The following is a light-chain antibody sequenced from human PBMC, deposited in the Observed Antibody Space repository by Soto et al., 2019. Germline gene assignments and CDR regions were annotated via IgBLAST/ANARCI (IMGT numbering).Light chain of an antibody. CDR1: QSLAYSDGNTY. Sequence: DVVMTQSPLSLPVTLGQPASISCRSSQSLAYSDGNTYLNWFQQRPGQSPRRLIYKVSNRDSEVPERFSGSGSGTDFTLKISRVEAEDVGVYYCMQGTHWPPYTFGQGTKLEIK. CDR2: KVS. CDR3: MQGTHWPPYT. V-gene: IGKV2-30*01. J-gene: IGKJ2*01.